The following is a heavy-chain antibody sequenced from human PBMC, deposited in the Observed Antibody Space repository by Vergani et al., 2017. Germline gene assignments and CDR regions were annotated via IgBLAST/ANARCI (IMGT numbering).Heavy chain of an antibody. CDR1: GFTFSSYS. CDR3: ARDPSNYKGYYYYYYYMDV. J-gene: IGHJ6*03. Sequence: EVQLVESGGRLVKPGGSLRLSCAASGFTFSSYSMNWVRQAPGKGLEWVSSISSSSSYIYYADSVKGRFTISRDNAKNSLYLQMNSLRAEDTAVYYCARDPSNYKGYYYYYYYMDVWGKGTTVTVSS. CDR2: ISSSSSYI. V-gene: IGHV3-21*01. D-gene: IGHD4-11*01.